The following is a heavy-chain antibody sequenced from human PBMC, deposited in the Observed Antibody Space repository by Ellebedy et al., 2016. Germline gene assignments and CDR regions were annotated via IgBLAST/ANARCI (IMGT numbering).Heavy chain of an antibody. CDR1: GYTFTSYY. J-gene: IGHJ6*02. V-gene: IGHV1-46*01. CDR2: INPSGGST. Sequence: ASVKVSXXASGYTFTSYYMHWVRQAPGQGLEWMGIINPSGGSTSYAQKFQGRVTMTRDTSTSAVYMELSSLRSEDTAVYYCASYSSSSSYYYGMDVWGQGTTVTVSS. CDR3: ASYSSSSSYYYGMDV. D-gene: IGHD6-6*01.